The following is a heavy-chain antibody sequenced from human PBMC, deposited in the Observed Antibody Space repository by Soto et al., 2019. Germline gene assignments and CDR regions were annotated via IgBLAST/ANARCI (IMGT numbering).Heavy chain of an antibody. CDR2: ISAYNGNT. CDR1: GYTYTSKG. V-gene: IGHV1-18*01. CDR3: ARVDGSGWFFDY. D-gene: IGHD6-19*01. J-gene: IGHJ4*02. Sequence: APLKVSCKASGYTYTSKGLSWVRQAPGQGLEWMGWISAYNGNTNYAQKLQGRVAMTTDTSTSTAYMELRSLRSDDTAVYYCARVDGSGWFFDYWGQGTLVTVSS.